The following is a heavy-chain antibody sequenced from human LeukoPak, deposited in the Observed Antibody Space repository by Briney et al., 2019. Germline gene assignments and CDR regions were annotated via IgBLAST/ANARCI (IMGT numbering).Heavy chain of an antibody. V-gene: IGHV3-23*01. J-gene: IGHJ4*02. CDR2: ISGSGGST. CDR3: AKTPCSSTSCLDY. CDR1: GFTFSSYA. D-gene: IGHD2-2*01. Sequence: PGGSLRLSCAASGFTFSSYAMSWVRQAPGKGLEWVSAISGSGGSTYYADSVKGRFTISRDNSKNTLYLQMNSMRAEDTAVYYCAKTPCSSTSCLDYWGQGTLVTVSS.